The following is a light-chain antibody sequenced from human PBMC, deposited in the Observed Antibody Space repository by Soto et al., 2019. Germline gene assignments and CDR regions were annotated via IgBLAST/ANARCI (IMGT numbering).Light chain of an antibody. J-gene: IGLJ1*01. CDR2: DVS. CDR3: TSYTTSGSYV. Sequence: QSALTQPASVSGSPGQSITISCTGTSSYIGAYNFVSWYQQHPGKAPKLMIYDVSNRPSGVSDRFSGFKSGDTASLTISGLQAEDEADYYCTSYTTSGSYVFGTGTKVTVL. V-gene: IGLV2-14*01. CDR1: SSYIGAYNF.